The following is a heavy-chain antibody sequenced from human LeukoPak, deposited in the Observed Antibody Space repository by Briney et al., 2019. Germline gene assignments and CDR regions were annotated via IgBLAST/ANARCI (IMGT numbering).Heavy chain of an antibody. CDR3: AKDLKPYPSRYCSSTSCYTNDAFDI. J-gene: IGHJ3*02. Sequence: GGSLRLSCAASGFTFDDYAMHWVRQAPGKGLEWVSGISWNSGSIGYADSVKGRFTISRDNAKNSLYLQMNSLRAEDTALYYCAKDLKPYPSRYCSSTSCYTNDAFDIWGQGTMVTVSS. CDR1: GFTFDDYA. CDR2: ISWNSGSI. V-gene: IGHV3-9*01. D-gene: IGHD2-2*02.